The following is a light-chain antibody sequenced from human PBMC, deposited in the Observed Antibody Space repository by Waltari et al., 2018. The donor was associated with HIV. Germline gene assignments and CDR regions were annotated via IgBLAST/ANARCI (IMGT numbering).Light chain of an antibody. CDR3: CSYATSSTLI. V-gene: IGLV2-23*02. Sequence: QSALTQPASVSGSHGQSITISCTGTSRDVGNYDLVSWYQPHPGKVPKVMIYAVRKRPAGVSNRCPGSKSGNTASLTISGLQSEDEAAYYCCSYATSSTLIFGGGTKLTVL. CDR2: AVR. J-gene: IGLJ2*01. CDR1: SRDVGNYDL.